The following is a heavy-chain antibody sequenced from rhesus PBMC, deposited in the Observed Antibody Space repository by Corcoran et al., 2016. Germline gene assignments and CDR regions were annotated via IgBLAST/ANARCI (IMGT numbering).Heavy chain of an antibody. CDR2: INSGGGST. J-gene: IGHJ4*01. CDR3: AKELPYSSSYAFDY. D-gene: IGHD6-43*01. CDR1: GFTFSSYG. V-gene: IGHV3S5*01. Sequence: EVQLVETGGGLVQPGGSLKLSCAASGFTFSSYGMSWVRQGPGKGLEWVSAINSGGGSTYYADSVKGRFTISRDNSRNPLSLQMNSLRAEDTAVYYCAKELPYSSSYAFDYWVQGVLVTVSS.